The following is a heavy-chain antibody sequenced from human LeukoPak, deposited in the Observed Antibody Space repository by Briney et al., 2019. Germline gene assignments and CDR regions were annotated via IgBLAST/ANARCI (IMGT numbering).Heavy chain of an antibody. V-gene: IGHV3-21*01. CDR1: GFTFSSYS. CDR3: ARDPGFLAAHFDY. D-gene: IGHD2/OR15-2a*01. CDR2: ISSSSSYI. Sequence: GGSLRLSCAASGFTFSSYSMNWVRQAPGKGLEWVSSISSSSSYIYYADSVKGRFTISRATAKNSLYLQMNSLRAADTAVYYCARDPGFLAAHFDYWGQGTLVTVSS. J-gene: IGHJ4*02.